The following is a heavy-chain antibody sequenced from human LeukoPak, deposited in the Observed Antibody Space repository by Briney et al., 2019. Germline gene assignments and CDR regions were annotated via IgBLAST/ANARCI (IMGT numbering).Heavy chain of an antibody. CDR2: INWNGGVA. CDR1: GFTFDDHA. Sequence: GGSLRLSCAVSGFTFDDHAMSWVRQAPGKGLEWVSGINWNGGVADYADSVKGRFTISRDNAKNSLYLQMNSLRAEDTAVYYCARASGMIGDYWGQGTLVTVSS. D-gene: IGHD3-16*01. V-gene: IGHV3-20*04. J-gene: IGHJ4*02. CDR3: ARASGMIGDY.